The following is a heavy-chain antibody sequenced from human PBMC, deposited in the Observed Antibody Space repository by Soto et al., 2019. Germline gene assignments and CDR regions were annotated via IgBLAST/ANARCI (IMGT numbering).Heavy chain of an antibody. V-gene: IGHV4-59*01. Sequence: SETLSLTCTASGGSISGYYWSWIRQPPGKGLEWIGYFYYSGSTDSNPSLKSRVTISVDTSKNQFSLKVSSVTAADTAVYYCARGPTMIVVAYDCWGHGTLDPVSS. J-gene: IGHJ4*01. D-gene: IGHD3-22*01. CDR2: FYYSGST. CDR3: ARGPTMIVVAYDC. CDR1: GGSISGYY.